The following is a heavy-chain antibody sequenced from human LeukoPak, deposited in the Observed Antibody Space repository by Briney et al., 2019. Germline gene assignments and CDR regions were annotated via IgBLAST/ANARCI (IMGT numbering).Heavy chain of an antibody. D-gene: IGHD7-27*01. J-gene: IGHJ4*02. Sequence: GASVKVSCKASGYTFTGYYMHWVRQAPGQGLEWMGWINPNSGGTNYAQKFQGRVTMTRDTSISTAYMELSRLRSDDTAVYYCARNSNWGFANFDYWGQGTLVTVSS. CDR2: INPNSGGT. CDR3: ARNSNWGFANFDY. CDR1: GYTFTGYY. V-gene: IGHV1-2*02.